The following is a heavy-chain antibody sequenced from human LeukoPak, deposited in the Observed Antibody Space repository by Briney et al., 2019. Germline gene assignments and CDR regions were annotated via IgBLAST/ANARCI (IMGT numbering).Heavy chain of an antibody. V-gene: IGHV1-69*06. CDR1: GGTFSTHG. Sequence: SMKISCKASGGTFSTHGISCGRQAPGQRLGWRARIIPIFGTINYAQKFQGRVTITADKSPSPVHMDLSSLRSEDTAVYYCARGFGVEYYYYMDVWDEGTTVIVSS. CDR3: ARGFGVEYYYYMDV. J-gene: IGHJ6*03. CDR2: IIPIFGTI. D-gene: IGHD3-3*01.